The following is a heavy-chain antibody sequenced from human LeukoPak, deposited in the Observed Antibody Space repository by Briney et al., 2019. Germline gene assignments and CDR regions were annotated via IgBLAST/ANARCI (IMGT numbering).Heavy chain of an antibody. D-gene: IGHD4-23*01. CDR2: TSYDGSDK. CDR3: ARDYGGSSPFDY. Sequence: PGRSLRLSCAASGFTFSSCTMHWVRQAPGKGLEWVAVTSYDGSDKYYADSVKGRFTISRDNSKNTLYLQMNSLRAEDTAVYYCARDYGGSSPFDYWGQGTLVTVSS. V-gene: IGHV3-30*04. CDR1: GFTFSSCT. J-gene: IGHJ4*02.